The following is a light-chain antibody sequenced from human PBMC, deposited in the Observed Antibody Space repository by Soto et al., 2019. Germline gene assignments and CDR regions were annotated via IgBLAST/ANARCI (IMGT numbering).Light chain of an antibody. J-gene: IGLJ1*01. V-gene: IGLV2-8*01. CDR2: EVV. CDR3: SSYTNINTRACV. Sequence: QSALTQPPSASGSPGQSVTISCTGTKSDIGVYDFVSWYQHHPGKAPRLIIYEVVQRPSGVPDRFSGSKSGNTASLTVSGLQAADEAEYYCSSYTNINTRACVFGTETKLTVL. CDR1: KSDIGVYDF.